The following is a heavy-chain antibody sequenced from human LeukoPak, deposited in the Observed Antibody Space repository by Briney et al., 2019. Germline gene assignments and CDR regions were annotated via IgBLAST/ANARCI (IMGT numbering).Heavy chain of an antibody. CDR3: ARDEPSQGDSSGSQFDY. J-gene: IGHJ4*02. CDR2: ISSSSSYI. CDR1: GFTFSSYS. Sequence: PGGSLRLSCAASGFTFSSYSMNWVRQAPGKGLEWVSSISSSSSYIYYADSVKGRFTISIDNAKNSLYLQMNSLRAEDTAVYYCARDEPSQGDSSGSQFDYWGQGTLVTVSS. V-gene: IGHV3-21*01. D-gene: IGHD3-22*01.